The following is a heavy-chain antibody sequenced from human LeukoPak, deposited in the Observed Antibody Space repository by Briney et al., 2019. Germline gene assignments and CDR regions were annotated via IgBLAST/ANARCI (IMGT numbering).Heavy chain of an antibody. J-gene: IGHJ6*02. CDR3: ARGQQLAATYYYYGMDV. D-gene: IGHD6-13*01. CDR1: GFTFSNAG. CDR2: IGYDGSNK. Sequence: GGSLRLSCAASGFTFSNAGMSWARQAPGKGLEGVAVIGYDGSNKYYADSVKGRFTISRDNSKNTLCLQMNSLRAEDTAVYYCARGQQLAATYYYYGMDVWGQGTTVTVSS. V-gene: IGHV3-33*08.